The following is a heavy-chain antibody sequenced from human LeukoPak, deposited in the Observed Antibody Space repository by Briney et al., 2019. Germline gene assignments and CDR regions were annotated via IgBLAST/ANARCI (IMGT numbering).Heavy chain of an antibody. CDR1: GFTFSSYA. J-gene: IGHJ5*02. D-gene: IGHD1-26*01. CDR3: AKDPSGSYYLNWFDP. V-gene: IGHV3-23*01. Sequence: PGGSLRLSCAASGFTFSSYAMSWVRQAPGKGLEWVSAISGSGGSTYYADSVKGRFTISRDNSKNTLYLQMNSLRAEDTAVYYCAKDPSGSYYLNWFDPWGQGTLVTVSS. CDR2: ISGSGGST.